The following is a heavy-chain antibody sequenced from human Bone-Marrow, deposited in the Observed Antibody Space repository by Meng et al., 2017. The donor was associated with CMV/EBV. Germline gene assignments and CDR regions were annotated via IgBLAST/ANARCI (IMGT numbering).Heavy chain of an antibody. D-gene: IGHD3-3*01. CDR1: GGSISSSSYY. V-gene: IGHV4-39*01. CDR3: ARLIAYDFWSGYWAYYYYYGMDV. Sequence: SETLSLTCTVSGGSISSSSYYWGWIRQPPGKGLEWIGSIYYSGSTYYNPSIKSRVTISVDTSKNQFSLKLSSVTAADTAVYYCARLIAYDFWSGYWAYYYYYGMDVWGQGTTVTVSS. CDR2: IYYSGST. J-gene: IGHJ6*02.